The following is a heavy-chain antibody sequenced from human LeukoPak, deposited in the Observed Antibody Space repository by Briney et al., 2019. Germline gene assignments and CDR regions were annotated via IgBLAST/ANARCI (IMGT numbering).Heavy chain of an antibody. Sequence: GGSLRLSCAASGFTFGSYAMSWVRQAPGKGLEWVSAISAGGGSTYYADSVKGRFTISRDNSKNTLYLQMNSLRAEDTAVYYCAKGSRASRPYYFDFWGQGALVTVSS. V-gene: IGHV3-23*01. CDR3: AKGSRASRPYYFDF. CDR2: ISAGGGST. J-gene: IGHJ4*02. CDR1: GFTFGSYA.